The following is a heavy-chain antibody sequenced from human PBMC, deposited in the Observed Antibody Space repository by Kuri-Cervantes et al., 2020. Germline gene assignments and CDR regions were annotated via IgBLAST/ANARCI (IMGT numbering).Heavy chain of an antibody. J-gene: IGHJ6*03. Sequence: GSLRLSCAVYGGSFSDYFWSWIRQPPGKGLEWIGEINHSGSTNYNPSLKSRVTISVDTSKNQFSLKLSSVTAADTAVYYCARDRLNSYIYQPFYYMDVWGTGTTVTVSS. CDR3: ARDRLNSYIYQPFYYMDV. D-gene: IGHD2-2*01. CDR2: INHSGST. CDR1: GGSFSDYF. V-gene: IGHV4-34*01.